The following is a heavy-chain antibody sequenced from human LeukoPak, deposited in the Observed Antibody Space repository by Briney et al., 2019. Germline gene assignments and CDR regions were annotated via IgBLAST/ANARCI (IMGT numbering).Heavy chain of an antibody. Sequence: ASVNVSCKASGYTFTSYYMHWVRQAPGQGLEWMGIINPSGGSTSYAQKFQGRVTMTRDTSTSTVYMELSSLRSEDTAVYYCAREGSGWDFDYWGQGTLVTVSS. CDR2: INPSGGST. V-gene: IGHV1-46*01. J-gene: IGHJ4*02. CDR3: AREGSGWDFDY. CDR1: GYTFTSYY. D-gene: IGHD6-19*01.